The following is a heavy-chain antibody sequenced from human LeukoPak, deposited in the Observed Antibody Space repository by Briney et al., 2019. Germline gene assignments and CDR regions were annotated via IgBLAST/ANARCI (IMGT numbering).Heavy chain of an antibody. CDR2: ISYDGSNK. D-gene: IGHD5-12*01. Sequence: PGGSLRLSCAASGFTFSSYAMHWVRQAPGKGLEWVAVISYDGSNKYYADSVKGRFTISRDNSKNTLYLQMNSLRAEDTAVYYCARDKDSGYVRGYYFDYWGQGTLVTVSS. J-gene: IGHJ4*02. CDR3: ARDKDSGYVRGYYFDY. CDR1: GFTFSSYA. V-gene: IGHV3-30-3*01.